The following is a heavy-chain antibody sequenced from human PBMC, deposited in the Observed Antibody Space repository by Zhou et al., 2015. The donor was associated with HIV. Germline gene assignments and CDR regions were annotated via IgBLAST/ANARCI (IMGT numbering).Heavy chain of an antibody. CDR2: IIPIFGTA. CDR3: ARDRERTYYYDSSGYYLGY. Sequence: QVQLVQSGAEVKKPGSSVKVSCKASGGTFSSYAISWVRQAPGQGLEWMGGIIPIFGTANYAQKFQGRVTITADESTSTAYMELSSLRSEDTAVYYCARDRERTYYYDSSGYYLGYWGQGTLVTVSS. CDR1: GGTFSSYA. J-gene: IGHJ4*02. V-gene: IGHV1-69*12. D-gene: IGHD3-22*01.